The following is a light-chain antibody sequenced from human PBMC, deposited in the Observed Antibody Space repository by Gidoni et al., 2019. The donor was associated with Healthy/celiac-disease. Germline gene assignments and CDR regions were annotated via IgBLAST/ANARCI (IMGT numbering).Light chain of an antibody. CDR2: GAS. CDR3: QQYNNWPPWT. V-gene: IGKV3-15*01. J-gene: IGKJ1*01. Sequence: EIVMTPSPATLSVSPGERATLSCRASQSVSSNLAWYQQKPGQAPRRLIYGASTRATGIPARFSGSGSGTEFTLTISSLQSEDFAGYYCQQYNNWPPWTFGQGTKVEIK. CDR1: QSVSSN.